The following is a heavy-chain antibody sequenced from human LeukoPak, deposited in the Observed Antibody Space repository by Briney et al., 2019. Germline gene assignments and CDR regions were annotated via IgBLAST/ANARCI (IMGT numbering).Heavy chain of an antibody. D-gene: IGHD4-11*01. CDR1: GGTFSSYA. CDR3: ARAHDYSNYYYYYMDV. Sequence: ASVKVSCKASGGTFSSYAISWVRQAPGQGHEWMGGIIPIFGTANYAQKFQGRVTITADESTSTAYMELSSLRSEDTAVYYCARAHDYSNYYYYYMDVWGKGTTVTVSS. V-gene: IGHV1-69*13. J-gene: IGHJ6*03. CDR2: IIPIFGTA.